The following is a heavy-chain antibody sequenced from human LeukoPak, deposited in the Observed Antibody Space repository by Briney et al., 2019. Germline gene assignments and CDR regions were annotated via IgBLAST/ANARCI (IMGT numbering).Heavy chain of an antibody. CDR1: GGTFSSYA. Sequence: SVKVSCKASGGTFSSYAISWVRQAPGQGLEWMGRIIPIFGTANYAQKFQGRVTITTDESTSTAYMELSSLRSEDTAVYYCARGYYDSSGYYAFDIWGQGTMVTVSS. D-gene: IGHD3-22*01. V-gene: IGHV1-69*05. J-gene: IGHJ3*02. CDR2: IIPIFGTA. CDR3: ARGYYDSSGYYAFDI.